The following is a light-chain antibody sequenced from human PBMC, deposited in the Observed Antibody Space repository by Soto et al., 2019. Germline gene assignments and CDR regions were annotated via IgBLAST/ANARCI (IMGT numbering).Light chain of an antibody. CDR1: SSNIGAGYD. V-gene: IGLV1-40*01. J-gene: IGLJ1*01. Sequence: QLVLTQPPSVSGAPGQRVTISCTGSSSNIGAGYDVHWYQQLPGTAPKLLIYGNSNRPSGVPDRFSGSKSGTSASLAITGLQAEDEADYYCQSYDSSLSGWVFGTGTKVTV. CDR2: GNS. CDR3: QSYDSSLSGWV.